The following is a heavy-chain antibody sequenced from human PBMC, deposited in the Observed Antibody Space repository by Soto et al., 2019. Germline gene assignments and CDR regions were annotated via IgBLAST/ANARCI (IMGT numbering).Heavy chain of an antibody. J-gene: IGHJ6*02. D-gene: IGHD6-13*01. CDR2: IKSRTEGGTT. CDR1: GFTFSNAW. CDR3: TTDRAAAGFYYYYGMDV. Sequence: GRSLRLSCAASGFTFSNAWMSWVRQAPGKGLEWVGRIKSRTEGGTTDYAAPVKGRFTISRDDSKNTLYLQMNSLKTEDTAVYYCTTDRAAAGFYYYYGMDVWGQGTTVTVSS. V-gene: IGHV3-15*01.